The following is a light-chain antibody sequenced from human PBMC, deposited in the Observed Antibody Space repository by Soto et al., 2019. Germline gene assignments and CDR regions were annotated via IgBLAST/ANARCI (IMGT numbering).Light chain of an antibody. Sequence: DIVMTQSPDSLAVSLGERATINCKSSQSVLYSSNNKYYLAWYQQKPGQPPKLLIYWASTRESGVPDRFSGSGSETDFSLTISSLQAEDVADYYCQQYYSTPPTFGQGIKVEIK. CDR2: WAS. V-gene: IGKV4-1*01. CDR3: QQYYSTPPT. J-gene: IGKJ1*01. CDR1: QSVLYSSNNKYY.